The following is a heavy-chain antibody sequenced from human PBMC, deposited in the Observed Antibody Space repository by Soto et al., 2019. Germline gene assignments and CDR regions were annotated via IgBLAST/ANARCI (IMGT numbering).Heavy chain of an antibody. CDR2: IKQDGSET. CDR1: GFTFSSYW. J-gene: IGHJ4*02. CDR3: VRGTPTPGLDY. Sequence: EVQLVESGGGSVQPGGSLRLSCVVSGFTFSSYWMNWVRQAPGKGLEWVANIKQDGSETHYVDSVKGRFTISRDNAKNSLYLQMNSLRAEDTAVYYCVRGTPTPGLDYWGQGTLVTVSS. D-gene: IGHD1-7*01. V-gene: IGHV3-7*03.